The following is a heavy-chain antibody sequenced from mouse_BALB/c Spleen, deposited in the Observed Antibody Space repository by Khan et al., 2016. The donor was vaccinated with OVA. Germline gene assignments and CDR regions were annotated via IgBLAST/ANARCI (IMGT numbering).Heavy chain of an antibody. Sequence: VELVESGPGLVAPSQNLSITCTVSGFSLTAYGVNWVRQSPGKGLEWLGMIWGDGSTDYNSALKSRLSISKDNSQSKVFLKMNSLQTDDTARYYCARGLRRGGFAYGGQGTLVTVSA. D-gene: IGHD1-2*01. CDR3: ARGLRRGGFAY. J-gene: IGHJ3*01. CDR2: IWGDGST. V-gene: IGHV2-6-7*01. CDR1: GFSLTAYG.